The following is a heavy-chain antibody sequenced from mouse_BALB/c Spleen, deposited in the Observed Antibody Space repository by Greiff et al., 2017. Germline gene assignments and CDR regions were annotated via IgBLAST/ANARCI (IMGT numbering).Heavy chain of an antibody. CDR1: GFTFTDYY. CDR3: ARDTNYRYDY. J-gene: IGHJ2*01. Sequence: EVMLVESGGGLVQPGGSLRLSCATSGFTFTDYYMSWVRQPPGKALEWLGFIRNKANGYTTEYSASVKGRFTISRDNSQSILYLQMNTLRAEDSATYYCARDTNYRYDYWGQGTTLTVSS. V-gene: IGHV7-3*02. D-gene: IGHD2-14*01. CDR2: IRNKANGYTT.